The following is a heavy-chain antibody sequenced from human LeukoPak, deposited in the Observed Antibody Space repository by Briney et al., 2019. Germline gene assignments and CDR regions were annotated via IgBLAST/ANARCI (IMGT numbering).Heavy chain of an antibody. Sequence: PSETLSLTCTVSGGSISSSSYYWGWIRQPPGKGLEWIGSIYYSGSTYYNPSLKSRVTISVDTSKNQFSLKLSSVTAADTAVYYCARDSNLAAAPSDWGQGTLVTVSS. V-gene: IGHV4-39*02. CDR1: GGSISSSSYY. CDR2: IYYSGST. D-gene: IGHD6-13*01. CDR3: ARDSNLAAAPSD. J-gene: IGHJ4*02.